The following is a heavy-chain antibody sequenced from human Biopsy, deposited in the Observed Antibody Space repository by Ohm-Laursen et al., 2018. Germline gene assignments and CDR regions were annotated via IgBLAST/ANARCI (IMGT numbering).Heavy chain of an antibody. CDR2: IHKDSTTE. J-gene: IGHJ4*02. D-gene: IGHD4-17*01. CDR3: ALAAAQTVTHFDY. CDR1: GFTFSDYY. Sequence: SLRLSCSASGFTFSDYYMNWFRRAPGKGLEWIAYIHKDSTTEYYADSVRGRFSISRDNAQKSLYLQMNSLRADDTAVYYCALAAAQTVTHFDYWGQGTLVTVSS. V-gene: IGHV3-11*01.